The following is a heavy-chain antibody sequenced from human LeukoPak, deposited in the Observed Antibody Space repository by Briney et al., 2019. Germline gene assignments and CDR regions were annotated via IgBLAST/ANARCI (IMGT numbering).Heavy chain of an antibody. CDR2: IDWDDDK. J-gene: IGHJ3*01. CDR3: ARMARSIVGRPEAFDV. V-gene: IGHV2-70*11. Sequence: SGPLLVKPTETLTLTCTFSGFSLSTSGMCVNWIRQPPGKALEWLARIDWDDDKYHSTSLSTRLTISKDTSKNQVMLTMTNMDPVDTATYYCARMARSIVGRPEAFDVWGAGTMVTVSS. CDR1: GFSLSTSGMC. D-gene: IGHD6-6*01.